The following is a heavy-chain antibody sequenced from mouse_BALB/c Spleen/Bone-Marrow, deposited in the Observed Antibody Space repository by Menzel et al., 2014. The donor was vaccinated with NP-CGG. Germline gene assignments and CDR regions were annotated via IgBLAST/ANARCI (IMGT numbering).Heavy chain of an antibody. CDR3: ARSRFPDYGTSPFDY. CDR1: GFNFQTFG. CDR2: ISSGSSTI. D-gene: IGHD1-1*01. J-gene: IGHJ2*01. Sequence: VQLKESGGGLVQPGGSRKLSCATSGFNFQTFGMHWVRRAPEKGLEWVAYISSGSSTIYYGDTVRGRFTISRDNPKKTLFLQMTSLRSEDTAMYFCARSRFPDYGTSPFDYWGQGTPLTVSS. V-gene: IGHV5-17*02.